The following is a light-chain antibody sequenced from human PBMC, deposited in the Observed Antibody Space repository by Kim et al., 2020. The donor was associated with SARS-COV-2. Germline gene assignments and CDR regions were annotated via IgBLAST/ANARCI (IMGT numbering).Light chain of an antibody. Sequence: EIVMTQSPATLSVSPGERVTLSCRAGQNVRTNLGWYQQKPGQAPKLLIYGASTRATGIPARFSGSGSGTEFTLIISSLQSEDFAVYYWQQYNNWPRTFGQGTKVDIK. CDR3: QQYNNWPRT. V-gene: IGKV3-15*01. CDR1: QNVRTN. CDR2: GAS. J-gene: IGKJ1*01.